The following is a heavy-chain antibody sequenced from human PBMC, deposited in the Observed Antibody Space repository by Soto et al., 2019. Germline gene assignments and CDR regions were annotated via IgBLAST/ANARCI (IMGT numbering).Heavy chain of an antibody. CDR3: AREADRYGTVSFDN. CDR1: GLIFRREA. CDR2: IPVIGEDR. J-gene: IGHJ4*02. Sequence: GGSLRLSCVVSGLIFRREAWSWVRQAPGKGLEWVAGIPVIGEDRYYADSVQGRFTISRDNFKSTLSLQMNTLRAEDAAVYFWAREADRYGTVSFDNWGPGALVTVSS. V-gene: IGHV3-23*01. D-gene: IGHD1-1*01.